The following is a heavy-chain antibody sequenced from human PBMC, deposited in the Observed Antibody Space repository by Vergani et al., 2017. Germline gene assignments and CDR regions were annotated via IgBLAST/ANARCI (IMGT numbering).Heavy chain of an antibody. V-gene: IGHV1-2*02. CDR2: INPNSGGT. J-gene: IGHJ6*02. Sequence: QVQLVQSGAEVKKPGASVKVSCKASGYTFTSYGISWVRQAPGQGLEWMGWINPNSGGTNYAQKFQGRVTMTRDTSISTAYMELSRLRSDDTAVYYCARMGIAARPNYYYYGMDVWGQGTTVTVSS. CDR1: GYTFTSYG. D-gene: IGHD6-6*01. CDR3: ARMGIAARPNYYYYGMDV.